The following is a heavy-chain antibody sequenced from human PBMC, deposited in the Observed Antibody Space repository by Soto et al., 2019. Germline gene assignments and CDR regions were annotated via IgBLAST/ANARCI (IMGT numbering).Heavy chain of an antibody. J-gene: IGHJ3*02. D-gene: IGHD3-9*01. CDR1: GGSFGTYY. CDR2: MYYTGST. V-gene: IGHV4-59*01. Sequence: SETLSLTCTVSGGSFGTYYWSWIRQPPGKGLEWIGYMYYTGSTNYNPSLKSRVTISVDTSKNQFSLKLTSVTAADTAVYFCARYFDWPHAFDIWGQGTMVIV. CDR3: ARYFDWPHAFDI.